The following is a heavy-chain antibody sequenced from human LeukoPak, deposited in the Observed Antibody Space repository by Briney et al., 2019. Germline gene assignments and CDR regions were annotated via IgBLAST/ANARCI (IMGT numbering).Heavy chain of an antibody. J-gene: IGHJ4*02. CDR2: ISSGSSYI. CDR1: GFTFSDYY. Sequence: GGSLRLSCAASGFTFSDYYMSWIRQAPGKGLEWVSSISSGSSYIYSADSVKGRFTISRDNAKNSMYLQMNSLRAEDTAVYYCARRSGDYDILINWGQGTLVTVSS. CDR3: ARRSGDYDILIN. D-gene: IGHD3-9*01. V-gene: IGHV3-11*06.